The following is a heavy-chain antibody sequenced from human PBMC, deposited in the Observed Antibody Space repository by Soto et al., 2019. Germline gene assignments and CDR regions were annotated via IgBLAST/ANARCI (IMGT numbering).Heavy chain of an antibody. J-gene: IGHJ4*02. CDR3: TREQTSTVVTQ. CDR2: IFHDGTA. V-gene: IGHV4-4*02. Sequence: SETLSLTCAVSGVSISSGNWWTWVRQSPQRGLEYIGEIFHDGTANYYPSLKSRVTISVDTSKHQFSLKVTSVTSADTAVYYCTREQTSTVVTQWGPGTLVTVSS. D-gene: IGHD4-17*01. CDR1: GVSISSGNW.